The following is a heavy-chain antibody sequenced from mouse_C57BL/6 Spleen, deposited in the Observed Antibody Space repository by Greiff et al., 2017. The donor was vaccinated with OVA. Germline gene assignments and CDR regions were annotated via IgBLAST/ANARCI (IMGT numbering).Heavy chain of an antibody. CDR3: TTGSSGYPYAMDY. D-gene: IGHD3-2*02. CDR1: GFNIKDYY. Sequence: VQLQQSGAELVRPGASVKLSCTASGFNIKDYYMHWVKQRPEQGLEWIGRIDPEDGDTEYAPKFQGKATMTADTSSNTAYLQLSSLTSEDTAVYYCTTGSSGYPYAMDYWGQGTTLTVSS. CDR2: IDPEDGDT. J-gene: IGHJ2*01. V-gene: IGHV14-1*01.